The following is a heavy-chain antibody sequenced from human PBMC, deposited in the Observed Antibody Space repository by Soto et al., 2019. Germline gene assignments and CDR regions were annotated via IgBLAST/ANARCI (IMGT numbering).Heavy chain of an antibody. Sequence: ASVKVSCKASGYTFTSYGISWVRQAPGQGLEWMGWISAYNGNTNYAQKLQGRVTMTTDTSTSTAYMELRSLRSDDTAVNYCAREPALSGSYYYYYYGMDVWGQGTTVTVSS. CDR1: GYTFTSYG. V-gene: IGHV1-18*04. CDR3: AREPALSGSYYYYYYGMDV. J-gene: IGHJ6*02. D-gene: IGHD1-26*01. CDR2: ISAYNGNT.